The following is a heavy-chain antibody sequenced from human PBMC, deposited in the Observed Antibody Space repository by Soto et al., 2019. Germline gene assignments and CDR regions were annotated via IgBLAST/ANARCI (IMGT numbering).Heavy chain of an antibody. CDR2: IYYSGST. J-gene: IGHJ4*02. Sequence: PSETLSLTCTVSGGSISSSSYYWGWIRQPPGKGLEWIGSIYYSGSTYYNPSLKSRVTISVDTSKNQFSLKLSSVTAADTAVYYCARHGNHYGDYDGYFDYWGQGTLVTVSS. V-gene: IGHV4-39*01. CDR3: ARHGNHYGDYDGYFDY. D-gene: IGHD4-17*01. CDR1: GGSISSSSYY.